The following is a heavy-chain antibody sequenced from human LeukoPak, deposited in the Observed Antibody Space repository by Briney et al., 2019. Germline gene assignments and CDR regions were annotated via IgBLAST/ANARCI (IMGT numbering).Heavy chain of an antibody. V-gene: IGHV1-2*02. D-gene: IGHD2-2*01. J-gene: IGHJ6*04. CDR3: ARAGVGCSSTSCYGMDV. CDR2: INPNSGGT. CDR1: GYTFTGYY. Sequence: ASVKVSCKASGYTFTGYYMHWVRQAPGQGLEWMGWINPNSGGTNYAQKFQGRVTMTRDTSISTAYMELSRLRSDDTAVYYCARAGVGCSSTSCYGMDVWGKGTTVTISS.